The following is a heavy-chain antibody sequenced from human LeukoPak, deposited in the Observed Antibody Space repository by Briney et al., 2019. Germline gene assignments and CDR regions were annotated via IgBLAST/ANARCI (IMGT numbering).Heavy chain of an antibody. CDR3: AKAAYNYGPFDY. CDR2: INNSGVHT. V-gene: IGHV3-23*01. CDR1: EFTFSNYA. D-gene: IGHD5-18*01. Sequence: GGSLRLSCEASEFTFSNYAMSWVRQAPGKGLEWVSIINNSGVHTSYADSVKGRFTISRDNSKNTLYLQMNSLRAEDTAVYCCAKAAYNYGPFDYWGQGTLVLVSS. J-gene: IGHJ4*02.